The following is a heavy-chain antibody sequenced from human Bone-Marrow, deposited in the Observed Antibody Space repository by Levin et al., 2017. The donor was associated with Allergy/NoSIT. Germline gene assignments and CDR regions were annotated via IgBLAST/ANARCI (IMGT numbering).Heavy chain of an antibody. J-gene: IGHJ4*02. CDR1: GYSFTTYW. CDR3: ARHGSGYDRRFIDY. V-gene: IGHV5-51*01. CDR2: IYPEDSDD. Sequence: ASVKVSCKVSGYSFTTYWIDWVRQMPGEGPEWMGMIYPEDSDDRYNPTFEGHVTMSVDKSTTTAYLEWSSLTAADSAMYYCARHGSGYDRRFIDYWGQGTRVTVSS. D-gene: IGHD5-12*01.